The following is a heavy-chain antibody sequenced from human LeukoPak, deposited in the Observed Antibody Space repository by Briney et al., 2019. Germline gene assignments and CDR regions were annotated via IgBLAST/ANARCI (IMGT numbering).Heavy chain of an antibody. V-gene: IGHV1-46*03. J-gene: IGHJ6*04. Sequence: ASVKVSCKASGYTFTSYYMHWVRQAPGQGLEWMGIINPSGGSTSYAQKFQGSVTMTRDTSTSTVYMELSSLRSEDTAVYYCARDHTKGPMADVWGKGTTVTVSS. D-gene: IGHD3-10*01. CDR2: INPSGGST. CDR3: ARDHTKGPMADV. CDR1: GYTFTSYY.